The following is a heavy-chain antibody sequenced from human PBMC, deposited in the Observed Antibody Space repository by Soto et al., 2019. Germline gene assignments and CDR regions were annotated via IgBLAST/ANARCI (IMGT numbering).Heavy chain of an antibody. CDR1: GFTFSSYG. V-gene: IGHV3-30*18. D-gene: IGHD3-3*01. J-gene: IGHJ6*02. CDR3: AKEVWSGPMDV. Sequence: QVQLVESGGGVVQPGRSLRLSCAASGFTFSSYGMHWVRQAPGKGLEWVAVISYDGSNKYYADSVKGRFTISRDNSKNTLYLQMNSLRAEDTAVYYCAKEVWSGPMDVWGPGTTFNV. CDR2: ISYDGSNK.